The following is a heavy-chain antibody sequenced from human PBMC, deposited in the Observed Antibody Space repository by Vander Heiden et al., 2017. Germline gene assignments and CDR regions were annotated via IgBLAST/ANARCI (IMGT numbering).Heavy chain of an antibody. CDR3: ARVLDFSVGASDYGMDV. V-gene: IGHV3-53*01. CDR1: GFTVSSNY. D-gene: IGHD3-3*01. J-gene: IGHJ6*02. CDR2: IYSGGST. Sequence: EVQLVESGGGLIQPGGSLRLSCAASGFTVSSNYMSWVRQAPGKGLEWVSVIYSGGSTYYADSVKGRFTISRDNSKNTLYLQMNSLRAEDTAVYYCARVLDFSVGASDYGMDVWGQGTTVTVSS.